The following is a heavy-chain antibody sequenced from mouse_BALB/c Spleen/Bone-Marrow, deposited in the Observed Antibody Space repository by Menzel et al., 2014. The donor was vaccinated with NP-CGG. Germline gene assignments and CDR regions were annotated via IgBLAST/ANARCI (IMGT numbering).Heavy chain of an antibody. D-gene: IGHD1-1*01. Sequence: EVKLMESGAELVKPGASVKLSCTASGFNIKDTYMHWVKQRPEQGLEWIGRIDPANGNTKYDPKFQGKATITADTSSNTAYLQLSSLTAEDTAVYCCASYFYGRAWFAYWGQGTLVTVSA. CDR2: IDPANGNT. CDR3: ASYFYGRAWFAY. CDR1: GFNIKDTY. J-gene: IGHJ3*01. V-gene: IGHV14-3*02.